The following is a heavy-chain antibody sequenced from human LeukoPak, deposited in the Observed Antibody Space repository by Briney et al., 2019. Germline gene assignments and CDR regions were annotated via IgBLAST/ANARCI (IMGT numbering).Heavy chain of an antibody. D-gene: IGHD6-13*01. CDR1: GFTFSSYA. V-gene: IGHV3-23*01. CDR2: ISGSGGST. CDR3: AKDFEQQLVSEY. J-gene: IGHJ4*02. Sequence: PGGSLRLSCAASGFTFSSYAMSWVRQAPGKGLEWVSAISGSGGSTYYADSVKGRFTISRDNSKNTLYLQVNSLRAEDTAVYYCAKDFEQQLVSEYWGQGTLVTVSS.